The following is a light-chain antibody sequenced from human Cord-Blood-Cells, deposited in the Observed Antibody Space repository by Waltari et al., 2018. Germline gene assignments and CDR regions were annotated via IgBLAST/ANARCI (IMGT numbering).Light chain of an antibody. CDR3: QQRSNWYT. CDR2: DAS. Sequence: EIVLTQSPATLSLSPGERATLSCCASQSVSSYLAWYHQKPGQAPRLLIDDASNRATGIPARFSGSGSGTDFTLTISSLEPEDFAVYYCQQRSNWYTFGQGTKLEIK. V-gene: IGKV3-11*01. J-gene: IGKJ2*01. CDR1: QSVSSY.